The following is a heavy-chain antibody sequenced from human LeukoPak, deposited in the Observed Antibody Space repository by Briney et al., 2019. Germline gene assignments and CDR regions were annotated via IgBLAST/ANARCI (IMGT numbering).Heavy chain of an antibody. CDR1: GFTFSSYE. J-gene: IGHJ4*02. D-gene: IGHD3-10*01. CDR2: ISSSGSTI. V-gene: IGHV3-48*03. CDR3: ARGAVWFGELSDYYFDY. Sequence: PGGSLRLSCAASGFTFSSYEMNWVRQAPGKGLEWVSYISSSGSTIYYADSVKGRFTISRDNAKNSLYLQMNSLRAEDTAVYYCARGAVWFGELSDYYFDYWGQGTLVTVSS.